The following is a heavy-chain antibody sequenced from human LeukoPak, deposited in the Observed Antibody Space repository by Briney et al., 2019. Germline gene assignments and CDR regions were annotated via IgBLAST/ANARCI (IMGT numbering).Heavy chain of an antibody. CDR2: ISSSGSTI. CDR1: GFTFSDYY. V-gene: IGHV3-11*04. Sequence: PGGSLRLSCAASGFTFSDYYMSWIRQAPGKGLEWVSYISSSGSTIYYADSVKGRFTISRDNSKNTLYLQMNSLRAEDTAVYYCASSAPDPYYYDSSGPDYWGQGTLVTVSS. CDR3: ASSAPDPYYYDSSGPDY. D-gene: IGHD3-22*01. J-gene: IGHJ4*02.